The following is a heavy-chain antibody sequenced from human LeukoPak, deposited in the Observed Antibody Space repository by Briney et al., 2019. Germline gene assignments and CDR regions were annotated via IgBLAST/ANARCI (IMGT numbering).Heavy chain of an antibody. J-gene: IGHJ6*04. CDR1: GFTFSDYG. CDR2: IGGRGGST. CDR3: AELGITMIGGV. V-gene: IGHV3-23*01. D-gene: IGHD3-10*02. Sequence: GGSLRLSCAASGFTFSDYGMSWVRQAPGKGLEWVSTIGGRGGSTYYADSVKGRFTISRDNSKNTLYLQMNSLRAEDTAVYYCAELGITMIGGVWGKGTTVTISS.